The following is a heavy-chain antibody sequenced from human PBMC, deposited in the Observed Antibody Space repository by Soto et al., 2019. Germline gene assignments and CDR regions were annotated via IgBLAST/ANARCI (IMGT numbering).Heavy chain of an antibody. CDR2: SNSDGRTT. J-gene: IGHJ6*02. Sequence: EVQLVESGGGLVQPGGSLRLSCAASGFTFSSYWMQWVRQAPGKGLVWVSRSNSDGRTTSYADSVKGRFTISRDNAKNTRYLLMNSLRAEDTAVDYCSSTPYYYGMDVWGQGTTVTVSS. CDR3: SSTPYYYGMDV. V-gene: IGHV3-74*01. CDR1: GFTFSSYW.